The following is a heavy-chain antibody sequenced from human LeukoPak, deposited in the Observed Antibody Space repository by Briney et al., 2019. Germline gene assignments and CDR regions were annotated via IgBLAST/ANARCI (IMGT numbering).Heavy chain of an antibody. D-gene: IGHD6-13*01. CDR2: ISGSGGST. V-gene: IGHV3-23*01. CDR1: GFTFSSYA. CDR3: AKVGSSTWYMYYLDY. J-gene: IGHJ4*02. Sequence: GGSLRLSCAASGFTFSSYAMSWVRQAPGKGLEWVSAISGSGGSTYYADSVKGRFTISRDNSKNTLYLQMNSLRAEDTAVYYCAKVGSSTWYMYYLDYWGQGALVTVSS.